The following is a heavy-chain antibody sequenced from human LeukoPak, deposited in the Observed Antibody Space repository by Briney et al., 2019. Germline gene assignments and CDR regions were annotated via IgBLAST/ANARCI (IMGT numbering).Heavy chain of an antibody. Sequence: GGSLRLSCAASGFTFSSYAMSWVRQAPGKGLEWASAISGSGGSTYYADSVKGRFTISRDNSKNTLYLQMNSLRAEDTAVYYCAKVSGSAPGADYWGHGTLVTVSS. CDR1: GFTFSSYA. V-gene: IGHV3-23*01. CDR3: AKVSGSAPGADY. CDR2: ISGSGGST. D-gene: IGHD3-10*01. J-gene: IGHJ4*01.